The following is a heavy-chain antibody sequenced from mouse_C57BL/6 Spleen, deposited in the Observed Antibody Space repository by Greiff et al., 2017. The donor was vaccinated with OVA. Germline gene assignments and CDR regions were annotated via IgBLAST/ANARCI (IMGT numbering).Heavy chain of an antibody. Sequence: QVQLQQPGAELVRPGSSVKLSCKASGYTFTSYWMDWVQQRPGPGLEWIGNIYPSDSETHYNQKFKDKATLTVDKSSSTAYMQLSSLTSEDSAVYYCARSSRYYGSEGVAYWGQGTLVTVSA. CDR2: IYPSDSET. V-gene: IGHV1-61*01. J-gene: IGHJ3*01. CDR3: ARSSRYYGSEGVAY. CDR1: GYTFTSYW. D-gene: IGHD1-1*01.